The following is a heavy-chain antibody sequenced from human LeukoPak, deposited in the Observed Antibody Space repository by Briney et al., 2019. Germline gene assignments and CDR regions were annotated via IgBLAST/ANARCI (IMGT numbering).Heavy chain of an antibody. Sequence: SETLSLTCTVSVDSISSYYWSWIRQPAGKGLEWIGRIYTSGSTNYNPSLKSRVTMSVDTSKNQFSLKLSSVTAADTAVYYCARDIYGGNPDDAFDIWGQGTMVTVSS. V-gene: IGHV4-4*07. CDR3: ARDIYGGNPDDAFDI. J-gene: IGHJ3*02. CDR2: IYTSGST. CDR1: VDSISSYY. D-gene: IGHD4-23*01.